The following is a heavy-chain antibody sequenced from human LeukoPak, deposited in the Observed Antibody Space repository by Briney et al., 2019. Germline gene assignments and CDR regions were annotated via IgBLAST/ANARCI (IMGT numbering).Heavy chain of an antibody. CDR3: ARGIGSTTVTTLEYYFDY. V-gene: IGHV1-8*01. J-gene: IGHJ4*02. CDR2: MNPNSGNT. Sequence: GSVKVSCKASGYTFTNYDINWVRQATGQGLEWMGWMNPNSGNTGYAQKFQGRVSMTRNTSISTAYMELSSLRSEDTAVYYCARGIGSTTVTTLEYYFDYWGQGTLVTVSS. CDR1: GYTFTNYD. D-gene: IGHD4-17*01.